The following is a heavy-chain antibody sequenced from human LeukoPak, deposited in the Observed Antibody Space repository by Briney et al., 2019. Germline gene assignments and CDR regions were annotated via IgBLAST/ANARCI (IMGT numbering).Heavy chain of an antibody. V-gene: IGHV1-69*06. J-gene: IGHJ6*03. CDR2: VIPIFGTA. Sequence: ASVKVSCKASGGTFSSYAISWVRQAPGQGLEWMGGVIPIFGTANYAQKFQGRVTITADKSTSTAYMELSSLRSGDTAVYYCARVPLTRYYYYYMDVWGKGTTVTISS. D-gene: IGHD1-14*01. CDR3: ARVPLTRYYYYYMDV. CDR1: GGTFSSYA.